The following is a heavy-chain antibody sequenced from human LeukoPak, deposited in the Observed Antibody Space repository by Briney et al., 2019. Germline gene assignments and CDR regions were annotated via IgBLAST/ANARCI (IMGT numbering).Heavy chain of an antibody. CDR3: AGRIAGGAFDY. CDR1: GGSFSGYY. Sequence: SETLSLTCAVYGGSFSGYYWSWIRQPPGKGLEWIGEINHSGSTNYNPSLKSRVTISVDTSKNQFSLKLSSVTAADTAVYYCAGRIAGGAFDYWGQGTLVTVSS. V-gene: IGHV4-34*01. J-gene: IGHJ4*02. D-gene: IGHD6-13*01. CDR2: INHSGST.